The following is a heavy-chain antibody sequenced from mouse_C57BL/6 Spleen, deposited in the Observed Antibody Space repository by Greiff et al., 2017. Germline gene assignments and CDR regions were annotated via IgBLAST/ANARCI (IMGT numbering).Heavy chain of an antibody. J-gene: IGHJ3*01. CDR1: GFTFSDYY. CDR2: ISNGGGST. CDR3: ARHGTTTMVTTPFAY. Sequence: DVHLVESGGGLVQPGGSLKLSCAASGFTFSDYYMYWVRQTPEKRLEWVAYISNGGGSTYYPDTVKGRFTISRDNAKNTLYLQMSRLKSEDTAMYYCARHGTTTMVTTPFAYWGQGTLVTVSA. V-gene: IGHV5-12*01. D-gene: IGHD2-2*01.